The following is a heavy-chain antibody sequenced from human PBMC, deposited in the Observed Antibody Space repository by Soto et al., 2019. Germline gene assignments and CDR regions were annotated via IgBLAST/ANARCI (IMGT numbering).Heavy chain of an antibody. Sequence: QVQLVESGGGVVQPGRSLRLSCVASGFTFSSYGMHWVRQAPGKGPEWVAVISYDGSNKYYADSVKGRFTISRDNSKNTLYLQMNSLRAEDTAVYYCAKGGSSPLEGYFQHWGQGTLVTVSS. CDR1: GFTFSSYG. J-gene: IGHJ1*01. CDR3: AKGGSSPLEGYFQH. CDR2: ISYDGSNK. V-gene: IGHV3-30*18. D-gene: IGHD1-26*01.